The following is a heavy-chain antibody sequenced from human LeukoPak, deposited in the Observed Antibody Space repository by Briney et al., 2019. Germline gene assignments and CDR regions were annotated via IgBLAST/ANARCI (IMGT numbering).Heavy chain of an antibody. D-gene: IGHD7-27*01. CDR1: GYTFTSHD. CDR2: MSPNSGDT. Sequence: AASVKVSCKASGYTFTSHDINWVRQATGQGLEWMGWMSPNSGDTGYAQKFQGRVTMTSDSSISTAYIELSSLRSEDTAIYYCVRTPPNWGFDYWGQGTLVTVSS. CDR3: VRTPPNWGFDY. J-gene: IGHJ4*02. V-gene: IGHV1-8*01.